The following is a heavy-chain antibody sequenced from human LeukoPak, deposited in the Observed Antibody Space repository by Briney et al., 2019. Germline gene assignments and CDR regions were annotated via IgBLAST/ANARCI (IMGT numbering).Heavy chain of an antibody. CDR3: ASGYSYGSYIHS. CDR2: ISYDGSNE. Sequence: GGSPRLSCAASGFTFSSYAMHWVRQAPGKGLEWVAVISYDGSNEYYPDSVKGRFTISRDNSKNTLYLQMNSLRAEDTAVYYCASGYSYGSYIHSWGQGTLVTVSS. CDR1: GFTFSSYA. J-gene: IGHJ4*02. V-gene: IGHV3-30*04. D-gene: IGHD5-18*01.